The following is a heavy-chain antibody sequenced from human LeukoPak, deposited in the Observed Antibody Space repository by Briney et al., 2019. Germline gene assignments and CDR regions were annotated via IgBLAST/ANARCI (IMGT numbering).Heavy chain of an antibody. CDR2: IKQDGREK. CDR3: ARDGTYNDSSGYDDAFDI. CDR1: GFTFSSYW. J-gene: IGHJ3*02. V-gene: IGHV3-7*01. D-gene: IGHD3-22*01. Sequence: PGGSLRLSCAASGFTFSSYWMSWVRQAPGKGLEWVANIKQDGREKYYVDSVKGRFTISRDNAKNSLYLQMNSLRAEDTAVYYCARDGTYNDSSGYDDAFDIWGQGTMVTVSS.